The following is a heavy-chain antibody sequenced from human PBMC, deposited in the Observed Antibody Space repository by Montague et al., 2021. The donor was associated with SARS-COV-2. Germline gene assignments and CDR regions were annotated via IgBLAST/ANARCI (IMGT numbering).Heavy chain of an antibody. V-gene: IGHV4-31*03. CDR3: AAYIIGAGGRGS. CDR2: TYDDRPI. J-gene: IGHJ1*01. Sequence: TLSLTCSVSSASIRGAYHWGWIRQHPGKDLEWIGHTYDDRPIYYNPSLRGRASISLGTSENRFSLTLTSVTAADTALYYCAAYIIGAGGRGSWGQGALVTVSS. CDR1: SASIRGAYH. D-gene: IGHD3-16*01.